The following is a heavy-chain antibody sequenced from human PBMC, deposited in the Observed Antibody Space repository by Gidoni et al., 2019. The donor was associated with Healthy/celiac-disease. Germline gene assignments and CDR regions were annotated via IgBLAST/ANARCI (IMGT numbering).Heavy chain of an antibody. J-gene: IGHJ4*02. CDR2: INHSGST. V-gene: IGHV4-34*01. CDR1: GGSFSGYY. Sequence: QVPLQQWGAGLLKPSETLSLTCAVYGGSFSGYYWSWIRQPPGKGLEWIGEINHSGSTNYNPSLKSRVTISVDTSKNQFSLKLSSVTAADTAVYYCARGRSSSSPQYFDYWGQGTLVTVSS. D-gene: IGHD6-6*01. CDR3: ARGRSSSSPQYFDY.